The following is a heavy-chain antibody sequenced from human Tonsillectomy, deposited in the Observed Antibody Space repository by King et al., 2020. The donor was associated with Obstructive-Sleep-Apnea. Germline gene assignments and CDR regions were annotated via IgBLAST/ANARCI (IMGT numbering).Heavy chain of an antibody. CDR2: INPNSGDT. V-gene: IGHV1-2*02. D-gene: IGHD3-22*01. J-gene: IGHJ4*02. Sequence: QLVQSGAEVKKPGASVKVSCKASGYSFTGHYMHWVRQAPGQGFEWMGWINPNSGDTKYAQKFQGRVTMTRDTSVSTAYMELRRLTSDDTAVYYCARDIYYDSSGYSSGGSDYWGQGTLVTVSS. CDR3: ARDIYYDSSGYSSGGSDY. CDR1: GYSFTGHY.